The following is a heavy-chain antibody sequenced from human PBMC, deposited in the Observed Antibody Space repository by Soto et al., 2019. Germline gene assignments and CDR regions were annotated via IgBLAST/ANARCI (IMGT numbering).Heavy chain of an antibody. CDR1: GGTFSSYT. V-gene: IGHV1-69*02. J-gene: IGHJ5*02. Sequence: QVQLVQSGAEVKKPGSSVKVSCKASGGTFSSYTISWVRQAPGQGLEWMGRIIPILGIANYAQKFQGRVTINADKSTSTAYMELSSLRSEDTAVYYCARVGSSSCLNCPNWFDPWGQGTLVTVSS. D-gene: IGHD6-13*01. CDR3: ARVGSSSCLNCPNWFDP. CDR2: IIPILGIA.